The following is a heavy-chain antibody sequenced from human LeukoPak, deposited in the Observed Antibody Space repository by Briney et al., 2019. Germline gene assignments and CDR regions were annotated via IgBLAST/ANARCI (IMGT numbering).Heavy chain of an antibody. Sequence: SETLSLTCAVYGGTFSGYYWSWIRQPPGKGLEWIGEINHSGSTNYNPSLKSRVTISVDTSKNQFSLKLSSVTAADTAVYYCARGSRDGYNTFDYWGQGTLVTVSS. CDR1: GGTFSGYY. V-gene: IGHV4-34*01. CDR2: INHSGST. J-gene: IGHJ4*02. D-gene: IGHD5-12*01. CDR3: ARGSRDGYNTFDY.